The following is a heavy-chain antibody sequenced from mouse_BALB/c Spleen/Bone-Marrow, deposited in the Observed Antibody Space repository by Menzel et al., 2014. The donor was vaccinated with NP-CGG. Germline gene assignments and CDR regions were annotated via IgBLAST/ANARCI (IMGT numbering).Heavy chain of an antibody. CDR3: TRRSLLSDYYSMDY. Sequence: VQLKQSGAELVKPGASVKLSCMASGYTFTSYYLYWVKQRPGQGLEWIGEINPSNGGTSFNERFKSKASLTVDKSSSTAYMQLNSLTSEDSAVYYCTRRSLLSDYYSMDYWGQGTSVTVSS. CDR1: GYTFTSYY. D-gene: IGHD2-10*01. CDR2: INPSNGGT. V-gene: IGHV1S81*02. J-gene: IGHJ4*01.